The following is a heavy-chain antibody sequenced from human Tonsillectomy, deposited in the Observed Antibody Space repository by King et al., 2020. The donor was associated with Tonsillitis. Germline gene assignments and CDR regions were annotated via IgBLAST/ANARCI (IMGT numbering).Heavy chain of an antibody. CDR1: GFTVSSNY. D-gene: IGHD6-19*01. CDR3: ARPRIAVAGHHYYYYMDV. Sequence: VQLVESGGGLVQPGGSLRLSCAASGFTVSSNYMSWVRQAPGKGLEWVSVIYSGGSTYYADSVKGRFTISRRNSKNTLYLQMNSLRAEDTAVYYCARPRIAVAGHHYYYYMDVWGKGTTVTVSS. J-gene: IGHJ6*03. CDR2: IYSGGST. V-gene: IGHV3-53*04.